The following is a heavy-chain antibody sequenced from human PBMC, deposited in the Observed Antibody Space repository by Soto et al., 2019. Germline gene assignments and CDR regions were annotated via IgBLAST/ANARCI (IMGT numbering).Heavy chain of an antibody. V-gene: IGHV1-69*13. D-gene: IGHD6-19*01. CDR3: ATGPAVDQSADY. CDR1: RDSVNISA. CDR2: IIPIFGTA. J-gene: IGHJ4*02. Sequence: SVEIGREACRDSVNISAVTVLRKNPGQGLEWMGGIIPIFGTANYAQKFQGRVTITADESTNTAYMELSSLRSEDTAVYYCATGPAVDQSADYWGQGTLVTVS.